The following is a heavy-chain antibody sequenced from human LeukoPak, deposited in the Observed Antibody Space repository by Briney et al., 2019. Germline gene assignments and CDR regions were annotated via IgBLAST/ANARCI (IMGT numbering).Heavy chain of an antibody. CDR3: ARGIVGATTGFFDYYYMDV. V-gene: IGHV1-8*03. D-gene: IGHD1-26*01. CDR1: GYTFISYD. Sequence: ASVKVSCKASGYTFISYDINWVRQVTGQGLEWMGWMNPNSGNTGYAQKFQGRVTITRNTSISTAFMELSSLRSEDTAVYYCARGIVGATTGFFDYYYMDVWGKGTTVTISS. CDR2: MNPNSGNT. J-gene: IGHJ6*03.